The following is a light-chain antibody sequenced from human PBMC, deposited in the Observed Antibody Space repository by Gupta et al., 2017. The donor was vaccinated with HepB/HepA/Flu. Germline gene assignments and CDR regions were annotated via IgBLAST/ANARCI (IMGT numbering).Light chain of an antibody. CDR1: SSDIGEYNY. CDR2: EVN. Sequence: QSALTQPPSASGSPGQSVTVPCTGTSSDIGEYNYVSWYQQHPGKAPKLMIYEVNKPPSGVPDRFSGSKSGNTASLTVSGLQTEDEADYYCSSYAGYNNIRVFGGGTKVTVL. CDR3: SSYAGYNNIRV. V-gene: IGLV2-8*01. J-gene: IGLJ3*02.